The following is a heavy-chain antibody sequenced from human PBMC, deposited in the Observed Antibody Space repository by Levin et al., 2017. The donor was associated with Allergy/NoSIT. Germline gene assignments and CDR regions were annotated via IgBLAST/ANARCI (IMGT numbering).Heavy chain of an antibody. V-gene: IGHV3-7*01. J-gene: IGHJ4*02. D-gene: IGHD6-13*01. Sequence: GGSLRLSCEASGFTFSNYWVTWVRQAPGKGLEWVANIKQDGSEKYYVASVKGRFTISRDNAKNSLYLQMNSLRADDTAIYYCVTYHRGTAAGGTLDYWGQGTLVTVSS. CDR2: IKQDGSEK. CDR3: VTYHRGTAAGGTLDY. CDR1: GFTFSNYW.